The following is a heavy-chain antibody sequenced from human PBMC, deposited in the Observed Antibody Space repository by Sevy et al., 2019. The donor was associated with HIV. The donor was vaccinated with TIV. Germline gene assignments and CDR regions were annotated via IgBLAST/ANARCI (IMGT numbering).Heavy chain of an antibody. V-gene: IGHV3-20*04. D-gene: IGHD3-10*01. CDR3: VRDTMVRGVHDS. J-gene: IGHJ5*01. CDR2: INWNGESI. Sequence: GGSLRLSCAASGFTFDDFGMSWVRQVPGKGLEWVSAINWNGESIGYADSVKGRFTISRDNAKNSLYLQMNSLRAEDTAFYYCVRDTMVRGVHDSWGQGTLVTVSS. CDR1: GFTFDDFG.